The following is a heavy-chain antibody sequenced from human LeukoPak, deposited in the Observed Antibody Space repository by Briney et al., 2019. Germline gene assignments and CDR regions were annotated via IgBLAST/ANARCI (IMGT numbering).Heavy chain of an antibody. CDR1: GYTFTGYY. CDR3: ARAGRRMIVVVNPCYYYYGMDV. J-gene: IGHJ6*02. D-gene: IGHD3-22*01. CDR2: IIPIFGTA. Sequence: ASVKVTCKASGYTFTGYYMHWVRQAPGQGLEWMGGIIPIFGTANYAQKFQGRVMITADESTSTAYMELSSLRSEDTAVYYCARAGRRMIVVVNPCYYYYGMDVWGQGTTVTVSS. V-gene: IGHV1-69*13.